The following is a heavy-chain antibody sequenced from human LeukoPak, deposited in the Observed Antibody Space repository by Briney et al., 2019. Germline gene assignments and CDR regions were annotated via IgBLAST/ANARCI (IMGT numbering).Heavy chain of an antibody. D-gene: IGHD4-17*01. CDR1: GFTFANYN. CDR3: AKDDGDYVANYFDY. J-gene: IGHJ4*02. V-gene: IGHV3-48*04. CDR2: ISSTSSTI. Sequence: GGSLRLSCAASGFTFANYNFNWVRQAPGKGLEWVSYISSTSSTIYYADSVKGRFTISRDNAKNSLYLQMNSLRAEDTAVYYCAKDDGDYVANYFDYWGQGTLVTVSS.